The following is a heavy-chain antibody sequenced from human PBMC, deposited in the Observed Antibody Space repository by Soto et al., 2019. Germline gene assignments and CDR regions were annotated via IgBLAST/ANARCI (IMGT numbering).Heavy chain of an antibody. D-gene: IGHD3-10*01. CDR3: ARSGAPGGY. CDR2: ISAYNGNT. V-gene: IGHV1-18*01. J-gene: IGHJ4*02. CDR1: GYTFTSSA. Sequence: QVQLVQYGAEVKKPGASVKVSCKASGYTFTSSALSWVRQAPGQGLEWMGWISAYNGNTNYAQKLQGRVTLTTATSTTTAYMELRSLSSDDTAVYYGARSGAPGGYWGQGSLVTVSS.